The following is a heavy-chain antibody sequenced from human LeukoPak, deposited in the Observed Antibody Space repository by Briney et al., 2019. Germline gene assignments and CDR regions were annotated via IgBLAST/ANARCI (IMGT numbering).Heavy chain of an antibody. CDR2: IKPDGGAQ. CDR1: GFTFSNYW. D-gene: IGHD3-22*01. CDR3: MGGRGWLPEN. Sequence: GGSLRLSCAASGFTFSNYWMTWVRQAPGKGLEWVANIKPDGGAQYYADSVKGRFTISRDNVKNSLYLQMNSLRIEDAAVYYCMGGRGWLPENWGQGTLVTVSS. V-gene: IGHV3-7*01. J-gene: IGHJ4*02.